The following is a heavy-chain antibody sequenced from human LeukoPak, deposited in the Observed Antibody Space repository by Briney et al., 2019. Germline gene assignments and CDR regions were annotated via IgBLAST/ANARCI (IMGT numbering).Heavy chain of an antibody. CDR2: INSDGQTT. Sequence: GGSLRLSCGASGFSFSKYWMHWVRQAPGKGLMWVSRINSDGQTTSYVDSVKGRFTISRDNAKSTVYLQMNSLRVEDTAVYYCARGTNYGMDVWGQGTTVTVSS. J-gene: IGHJ6*02. CDR1: GFSFSKYW. V-gene: IGHV3-74*01. CDR3: ARGTNYGMDV.